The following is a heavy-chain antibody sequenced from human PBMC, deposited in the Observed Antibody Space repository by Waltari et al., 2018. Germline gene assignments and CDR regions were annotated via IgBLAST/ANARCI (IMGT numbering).Heavy chain of an antibody. D-gene: IGHD3-22*01. CDR3: ARDRWAYYDSSGYPTY. CDR2: ISYDGSNK. J-gene: IGHJ4*02. V-gene: IGHV3-30*01. Sequence: QVQLVESGGGVVQPGRSLRLSCAASGFTFSSYAMHWVRQAPGKGLEWVAVISYDGSNKYYADAVKGLFTISRDNCKNTLYLQMNSLRAEDTAVYYCARDRWAYYDSSGYPTYWGQGTLVTVSS. CDR1: GFTFSSYA.